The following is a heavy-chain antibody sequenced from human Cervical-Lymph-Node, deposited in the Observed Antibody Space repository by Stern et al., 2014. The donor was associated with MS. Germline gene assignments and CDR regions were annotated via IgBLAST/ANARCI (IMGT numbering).Heavy chain of an antibody. D-gene: IGHD4-23*01. CDR2: IVPIFERS. CDR1: GATFSTNG. Sequence: QDQLVQSGAEVRKPGSSVKVSCKVSGATFSTNGISWLRQAPGQGPEWMGAIVPIFERSNYVQRLRGRLTITADESANTAYMELRSLSPDDTAVYYCAREHHGGNFAAWGQGTLVTVSS. J-gene: IGHJ4*02. CDR3: AREHHGGNFAA. V-gene: IGHV1-69*12.